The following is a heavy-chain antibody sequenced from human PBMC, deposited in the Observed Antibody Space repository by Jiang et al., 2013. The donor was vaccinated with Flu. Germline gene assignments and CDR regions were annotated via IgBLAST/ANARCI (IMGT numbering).Heavy chain of an antibody. CDR2: IYPGDSDT. Sequence: GAEVKKPGESLKISCKGSGYSFTNYWIGWVRQMPGKGLEWMGIIYPGDSDTRYSPSFQGQVTISADKSISTAYLQRSGLKASDTAMYYCARGDRYCSGAICYEYFDYWGQGTLVTVSS. CDR3: ARGDRYCSGAICYEYFDY. D-gene: IGHD2-15*01. V-gene: IGHV5-51*01. CDR1: GYSFTNYW. J-gene: IGHJ4*02.